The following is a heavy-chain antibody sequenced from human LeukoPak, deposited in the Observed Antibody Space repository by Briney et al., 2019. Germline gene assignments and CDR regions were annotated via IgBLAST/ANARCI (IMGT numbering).Heavy chain of an antibody. CDR1: GFTFSRYG. D-gene: IGHD3-22*01. CDR2: IWHDGSYE. CDR3: TEPMTRFDY. J-gene: IGHJ4*02. V-gene: IGHV3-33*01. Sequence: GGSLRLSCAASGFTFSRYGMHWVRQAPGKGLEWVAVIWHDGSYEYYADSVKGRFTISRDNSKNTLYLQMNSLRAEDTAVYYCTEPMTRFDYWGQGTLVTVSS.